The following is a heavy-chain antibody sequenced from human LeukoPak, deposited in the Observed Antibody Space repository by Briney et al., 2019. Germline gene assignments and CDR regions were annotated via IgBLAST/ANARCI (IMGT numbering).Heavy chain of an antibody. CDR2: ISSSGSHI. J-gene: IGHJ5*01. Sequence: GGSLRLSCAASGFTFSSYSMNWVRQAPGKGLEWVSSISSSGSHIYYADSVKGRITISRDNAKNSVYLQMNSLRAEDTAVYYCTLNNWYENGFDPWGQGTLVTVSS. CDR1: GFTFSSYS. D-gene: IGHD1-1*01. V-gene: IGHV3-21*04. CDR3: TLNNWYENGFDP.